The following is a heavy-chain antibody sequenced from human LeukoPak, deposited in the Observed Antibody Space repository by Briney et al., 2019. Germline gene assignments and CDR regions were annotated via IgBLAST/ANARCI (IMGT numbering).Heavy chain of an antibody. CDR2: ISGSGGST. Sequence: GGSLRLSCAASGFTFSSYAMSWVRQAPGKGLEWVSAISGSGGSTYYADSVKGRFTISRDNSKNTIDLQMNSLRAEDTALYYCAKGSGPLHYYFDYWGQGTLVTVSS. CDR1: GFTFSSYA. V-gene: IGHV3-23*01. CDR3: AKGSGPLHYYFDY. J-gene: IGHJ4*02. D-gene: IGHD2-15*01.